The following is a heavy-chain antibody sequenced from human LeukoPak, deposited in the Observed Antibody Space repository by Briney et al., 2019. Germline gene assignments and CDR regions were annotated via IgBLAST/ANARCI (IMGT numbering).Heavy chain of an antibody. CDR3: ARLVAATGNFDY. CDR1: GVSISSGGYS. J-gene: IGHJ4*02. CDR2: IYHSGST. D-gene: IGHD6-13*01. V-gene: IGHV4-30-2*01. Sequence: SETLSLTCAVSGVSISSGGYSWSWLRQPPGKGLEWIVYIYHSGSTYYNPSLKSRVTISVDRSKNQFSLKLSSVTAADTAVYYCARLVAATGNFDYWGQGTLVTVSS.